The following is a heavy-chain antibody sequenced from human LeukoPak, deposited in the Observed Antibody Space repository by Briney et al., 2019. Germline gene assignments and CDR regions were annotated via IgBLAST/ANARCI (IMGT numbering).Heavy chain of an antibody. Sequence: ASVKVSCKASGYTFTSYGISWVRQAPGQGLEWMGWISAYNGNTNYAQKLQGRVTMTTDTSTSTAYMELRSLRSDDTAVYYCARGGDYYSSGSYLDYWGQGTLVTVSS. V-gene: IGHV1-18*01. D-gene: IGHD3-10*01. J-gene: IGHJ4*02. CDR1: GYTFTSYG. CDR2: ISAYNGNT. CDR3: ARGGDYYSSGSYLDY.